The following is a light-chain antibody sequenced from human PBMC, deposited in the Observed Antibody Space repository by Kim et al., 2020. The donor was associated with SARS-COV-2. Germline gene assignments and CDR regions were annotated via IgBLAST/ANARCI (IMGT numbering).Light chain of an antibody. CDR1: SSDVGSYNY. CDR2: AVS. V-gene: IGLV2-14*03. Sequence: QSALTQPASVSGSPGQSITISCTGTSSDVGSYNYVSWYQQHPGKDPKLMIYAVSNRPSGVSNRFSGSKSGNTASLTISGLQAEDEADYYCSSYTRSSTNYVFGTGTKVTVL. CDR3: SSYTRSSTNYV. J-gene: IGLJ1*01.